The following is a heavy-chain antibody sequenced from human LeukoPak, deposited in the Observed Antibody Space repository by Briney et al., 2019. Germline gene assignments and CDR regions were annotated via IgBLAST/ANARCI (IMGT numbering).Heavy chain of an antibody. J-gene: IGHJ4*02. V-gene: IGHV3-7*01. D-gene: IGHD6-6*01. CDR3: ARDRYSSSPFDY. CDR2: INQDGTEK. Sequence: GESLRLSCAASGFPFSTYWMSWVRQAPGKGLEWVANINQDGTEKYYVDSVKGRFTISRDNAKNSLYLQMNSLRAEDTAVYYCARDRYSSSPFDYWGQGTLVTVSS. CDR1: GFPFSTYW.